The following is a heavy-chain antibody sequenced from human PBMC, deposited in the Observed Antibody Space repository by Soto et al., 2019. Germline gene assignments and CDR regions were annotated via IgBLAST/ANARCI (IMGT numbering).Heavy chain of an antibody. V-gene: IGHV3-64D*06. J-gene: IGHJ4*02. D-gene: IGHD3-22*01. Sequence: GGSLRLSCSASGFTFSSYAMHWVRQAPGKGLEYVSAISSNGGSTYYADSVKGRFTISRDNSKNTLYPQMSSLRAEDTAVYYCVKKVNYYDSSGYPYWGQGTLVTVSS. CDR1: GFTFSSYA. CDR3: VKKVNYYDSSGYPY. CDR2: ISSNGGST.